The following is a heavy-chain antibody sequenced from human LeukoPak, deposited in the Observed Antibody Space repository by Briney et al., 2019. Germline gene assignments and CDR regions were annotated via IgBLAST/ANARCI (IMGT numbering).Heavy chain of an antibody. CDR3: AKGYSSSWYSTYFDF. J-gene: IGHJ4*02. V-gene: IGHV3-30*18. Sequence: PGGSLRLSCAASGFTFRSFGMHWVRQAPGKGLEWVAVILYDGSNEYYADSVKGRFIISRDNSKNTLYLQMNSLRAEDTAVYYCAKGYSSSWYSTYFDFWGQGTLVTVSS. D-gene: IGHD6-13*01. CDR2: ILYDGSNE. CDR1: GFTFRSFG.